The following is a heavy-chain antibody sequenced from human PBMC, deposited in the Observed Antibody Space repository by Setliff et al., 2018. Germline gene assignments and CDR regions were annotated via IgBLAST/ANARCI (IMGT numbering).Heavy chain of an antibody. J-gene: IGHJ6*03. CDR1: GFSFSDAW. V-gene: IGHV3-15*07. D-gene: IGHD3-16*01. CDR3: ARVFCRRSCLVESYMDV. Sequence: SCTASGFSFSDAWMNWVRLVPGKGLEWVGRIKRRSDGATIDYAAPMKGRFTISREDSEDTLYLQMNSLKTEDTAVYFCARVFCRRSCLVESYMDVWGTGTTVTV. CDR2: IKRRSDGATI.